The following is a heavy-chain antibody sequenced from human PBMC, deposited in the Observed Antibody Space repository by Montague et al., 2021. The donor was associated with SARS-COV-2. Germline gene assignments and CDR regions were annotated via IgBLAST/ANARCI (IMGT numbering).Heavy chain of an antibody. V-gene: IGHV4-34*01. CDR1: GGSISSYY. CDR3: ARGLPVTTLFYYFGMDV. Sequence: SETLSLTCTVSGGSISSYYWSWIRQPPGKGLEWIGEINHYGSTNYNPSLKSRVTMSVDTSRNQFSLKLSSVTAADTAVYYCARGLPVTTLFYYFGMDVWGQGTTVTVSS. J-gene: IGHJ6*02. CDR2: INHYGST. D-gene: IGHD4-11*01.